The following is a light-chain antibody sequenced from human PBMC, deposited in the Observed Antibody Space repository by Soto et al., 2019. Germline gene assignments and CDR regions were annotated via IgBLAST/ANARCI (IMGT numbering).Light chain of an antibody. CDR1: QSVSTW. CDR2: DVS. J-gene: IGKJ1*01. V-gene: IGKV1-5*01. Sequence: DIQMTQSPSTLSGSVGDRVTITCRASQSVSTWLAWYQQKPGKAPNLLIYDVSSLQSGVPSRFSGSGSGTEFTLTISSLQPDDFATYYCQQYNIFWTFGRGTKVDIK. CDR3: QQYNIFWT.